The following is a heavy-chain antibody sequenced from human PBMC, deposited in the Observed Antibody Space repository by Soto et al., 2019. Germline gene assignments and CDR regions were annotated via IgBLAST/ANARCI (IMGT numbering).Heavy chain of an antibody. J-gene: IGHJ4*02. D-gene: IGHD3-3*01. CDR1: GGSISSGDYY. CDR3: ARGTAYYDFWSGSLIWFDY. Sequence: TLSLTCTVSGGSISSGDYYWSWIRQPPGKGLEWIGYIYYSGSTYYNPSLKSRVAISVDTSKNQFSLKLSSVTAADTAVYYCARGTAYYDFWSGSLIWFDYWGQGTLVTVSS. CDR2: IYYSGST. V-gene: IGHV4-30-4*01.